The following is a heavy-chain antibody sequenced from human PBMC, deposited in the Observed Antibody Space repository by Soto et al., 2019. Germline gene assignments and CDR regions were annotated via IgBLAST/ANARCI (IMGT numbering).Heavy chain of an antibody. J-gene: IGHJ6*02. CDR3: ARERGVVSGLDFYYGMNV. V-gene: IGHV4-59*01. CDR1: GGAINSYY. D-gene: IGHD2-21*01. Sequence: SETLSLTCTVSGGAINSYYWSWIRQPPGRGLEWIGYIYHRGSTNYNPSLKSRVTISVDTSKKQFWLKLTPVTAADTAVYYRARERGVVSGLDFYYGMNVWGQGTTVTVSS. CDR2: IYHRGST.